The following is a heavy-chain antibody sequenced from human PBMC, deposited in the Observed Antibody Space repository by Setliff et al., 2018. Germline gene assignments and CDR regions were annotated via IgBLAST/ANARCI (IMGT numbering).Heavy chain of an antibody. CDR2: INQDGSGK. J-gene: IGHJ4*02. CDR1: GFTFSSFW. V-gene: IGHV3-7*03. CDR3: ARDKDKDFDF. Sequence: GSLRLSCAASGFTFSSFWMAWVRQSPGRGLEWVANINQDGSGKYYVDSVKGRFTFSRDNAKNTLYLQISRLGVEDTAVYYCARDKDKDFDFWGQGTLVTVS.